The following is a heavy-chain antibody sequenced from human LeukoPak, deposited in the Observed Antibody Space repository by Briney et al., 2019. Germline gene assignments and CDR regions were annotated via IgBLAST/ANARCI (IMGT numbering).Heavy chain of an antibody. D-gene: IGHD3-9*01. CDR2: IYYSGST. J-gene: IGHJ5*02. V-gene: IGHV4-39*01. CDR3: ARQTSAYYDILTGQNWFDP. CDR1: GGSISSSSYY. Sequence: SETLSLTCTVSGGSISSSSYYWGWIRQPPGKGLEWIGSIYYSGSTYYNPSLKSRVTISVDTSKNQFSLKLSSVTAADTAVYYCARQTSAYYDILTGQNWFDPWGQGTLVTVSS.